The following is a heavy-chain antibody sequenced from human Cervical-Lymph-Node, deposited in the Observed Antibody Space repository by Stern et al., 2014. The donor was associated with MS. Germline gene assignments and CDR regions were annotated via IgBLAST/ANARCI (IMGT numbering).Heavy chain of an antibody. CDR1: GYTFTSYD. Sequence: QVQLVESGAEVKKPGASVKVSCTASGYTFTSYDIIWVRQATGQGLEWMGWMNPNSGNTDYTQKFQGRLTMTRSTSINTAYMELSSLRSEDTAVYFCARGRTSRNWFDPWGQGTLVTVSS. J-gene: IGHJ5*02. D-gene: IGHD1-1*01. CDR3: ARGRTSRNWFDP. CDR2: MNPNSGNT. V-gene: IGHV1-8*01.